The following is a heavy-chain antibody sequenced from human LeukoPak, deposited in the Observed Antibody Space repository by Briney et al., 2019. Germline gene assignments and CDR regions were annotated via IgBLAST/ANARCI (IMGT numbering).Heavy chain of an antibody. V-gene: IGHV3-74*01. J-gene: IGHJ3*02. CDR1: EFTFSNYW. CDR2: IDTDGSGT. D-gene: IGHD2-21*01. CDR3: ARDAAYCGGDCYLFDI. Sequence: GGSLRLSCAASEFTFSNYWMHWVRQAPGKGLVWVSRIDTDGSGTTYADSVKGRFTISRDNAKNTLHLQMNSLRAEDTAVYYCARDAAYCGGDCYLFDIWGQGTMVTVSS.